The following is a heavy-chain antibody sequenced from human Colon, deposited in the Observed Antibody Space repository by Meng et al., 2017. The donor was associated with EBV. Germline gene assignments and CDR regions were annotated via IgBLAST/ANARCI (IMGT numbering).Heavy chain of an antibody. Sequence: QGRLQVPGPGLLKPSQTLSLTCTVSGGSINSGDYYWSWIRQPPGKGLEWIGYIYYTGSTYYNPSLKSRVTISMDTSKNQFSLRLSSVTAADTAVYYCARNYYFDYWGQGTLVTVSS. CDR3: ARNYYFDY. J-gene: IGHJ4*02. V-gene: IGHV4-30-4*01. CDR2: IYYTGST. CDR1: GGSINSGDYY.